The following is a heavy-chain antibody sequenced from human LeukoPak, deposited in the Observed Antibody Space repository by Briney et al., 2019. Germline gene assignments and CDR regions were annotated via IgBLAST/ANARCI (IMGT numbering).Heavy chain of an antibody. J-gene: IGHJ5*02. CDR1: GFTFSSYW. Sequence: GSLRLSCAASGFTFSSYWMSWLRQPPGKGLEWLGEIYHSGSTNYNPSLKSRVTISVDKSKNQFSLKLSSVTAADTAVYYCARVVDSNYPSRDWFDPWGQGTLVNVS. V-gene: IGHV4-4*02. CDR2: IYHSGST. D-gene: IGHD4-11*01. CDR3: ARVVDSNYPSRDWFDP.